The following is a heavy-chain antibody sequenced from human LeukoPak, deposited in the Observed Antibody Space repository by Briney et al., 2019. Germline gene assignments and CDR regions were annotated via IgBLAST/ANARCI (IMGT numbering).Heavy chain of an antibody. V-gene: IGHV3-21*01. CDR1: GFTFSSYS. J-gene: IGHJ3*02. Sequence: GGSLRLSCAASGFTFSSYSMNWVRQAPGKGLEWVSSISSSSSYIYYADSVKGRFTISRDNAKNSLYLQMNSLRAEDTAVYYCARGMGDIVVVPAAVGRGAFDIWGQGTMVTVSS. CDR2: ISSSSSYI. CDR3: ARGMGDIVVVPAAVGRGAFDI. D-gene: IGHD2-2*01.